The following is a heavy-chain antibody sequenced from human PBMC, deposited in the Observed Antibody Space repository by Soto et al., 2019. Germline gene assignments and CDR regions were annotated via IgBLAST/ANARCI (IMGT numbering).Heavy chain of an antibody. CDR2: IYYSGST. D-gene: IGHD5-12*01. V-gene: IGHV4-39*01. CDR1: GGSISSSSYY. J-gene: IGHJ5*02. CDR3: ARQVSRGYSGYAPGDWFDP. Sequence: SETLSLTCTVSGGSISSSSYYWGWIRQPPGKGLEWIGSIYYSGSTYYNPSLKSRVTISVDTSKNQFSLKLSSVTAADTAVYYCARQVSRGYSGYAPGDWFDPWGQGTLVTVSS.